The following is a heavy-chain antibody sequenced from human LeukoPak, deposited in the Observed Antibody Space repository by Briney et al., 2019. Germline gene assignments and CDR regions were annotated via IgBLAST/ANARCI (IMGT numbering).Heavy chain of an antibody. J-gene: IGHJ1*01. CDR3: ATATQPRGYFLH. V-gene: IGHV1-18*01. CDR1: GYTFTTYS. Sequence: ASVKVSCKASGYTFTTYSHAWVRQAPGQSLEWMGWISVNNGGTNYAQSFQDRVTLTRDTSTNTAYLELRSLRSDDTAIIYCATATQPRGYFLHWGQGTLVTVSS. D-gene: IGHD2-2*01. CDR2: ISVNNGGT.